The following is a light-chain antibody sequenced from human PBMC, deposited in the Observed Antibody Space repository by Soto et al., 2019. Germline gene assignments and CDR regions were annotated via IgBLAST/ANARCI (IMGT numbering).Light chain of an antibody. Sequence: DIQMTQSPSSLSASVGDRVTITCRASQTISTYLNWYQQKPGKAPRLLIYDASSLLSGVPSRFSGSGSGTDSTLTFASLQPEDFSTYYCQQSDSTPYTFGQGTKVEI. CDR3: QQSDSTPYT. CDR1: QTISTY. CDR2: DAS. V-gene: IGKV1-39*01. J-gene: IGKJ2*01.